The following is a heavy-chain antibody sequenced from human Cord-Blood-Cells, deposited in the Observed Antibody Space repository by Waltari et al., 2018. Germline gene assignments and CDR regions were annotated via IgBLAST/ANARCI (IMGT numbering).Heavy chain of an antibody. D-gene: IGHD2-2*01. Sequence: QVQLQPWGAGLLKPSETLSLTCAVYGGSFSGYYWSWIRQPPGKGLEWIGEINHSGSTNYNPSLKSRVTISVDTSKNQFSLKLSSVTAADTAVYYCARGLIVVVPAAASRSGWYFDLWGRGTLVTVSS. CDR2: INHSGST. CDR1: GGSFSGYY. CDR3: ARGLIVVVPAAASRSGWYFDL. J-gene: IGHJ2*01. V-gene: IGHV4-34*01.